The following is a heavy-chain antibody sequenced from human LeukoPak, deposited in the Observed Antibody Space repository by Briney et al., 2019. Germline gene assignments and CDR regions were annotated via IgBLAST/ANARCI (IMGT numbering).Heavy chain of an antibody. CDR1: GFTVSSNY. CDR3: AKPGGFYQLLVDY. J-gene: IGHJ4*02. V-gene: IGHV3-53*01. CDR2: IYSGGST. Sequence: GGSLRLSCAASGFTVSSNYMSWVRQAPGKGLEWVSVIYSGGSTYYADSVKGRFTISRDNSKNTLYLQMNSLRAEDTAVYYCAKPGGFYQLLVDYWGQGTLVTVSS. D-gene: IGHD2-2*01.